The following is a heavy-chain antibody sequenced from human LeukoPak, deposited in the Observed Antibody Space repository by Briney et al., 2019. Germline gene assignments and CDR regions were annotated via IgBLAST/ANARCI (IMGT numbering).Heavy chain of an antibody. CDR1: GFXFNTYA. D-gene: IGHD6-19*01. J-gene: IGHJ4*02. V-gene: IGHV3-23*01. CDR3: ATSYSSGWNLFDY. CDR2: ISASGAGT. Sequence: GGSLRLSCAASGFXFNTYAISWVRQPPGKGLEWVSSISASGAGTYYADSVKGRFTISRDNAKNSLFLQMNSLRDEDTAVYYCATSYSSGWNLFDYWGQGTLVTVSS.